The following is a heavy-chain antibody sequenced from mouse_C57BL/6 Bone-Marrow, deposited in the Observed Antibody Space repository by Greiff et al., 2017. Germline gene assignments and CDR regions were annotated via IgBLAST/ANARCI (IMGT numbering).Heavy chain of an antibody. J-gene: IGHJ4*01. CDR1: GYTFTSYG. Sequence: QVQLQQSGAELARPGASVKLSCKASGYTFTSYGISWVKQRPGQGLEWIGEIYPRSGNTYYNEKFKGKATLTADKSSSTAYMELRSLTSEDSAVYFCANTTVVAQHWGQGTSVTVSS. CDR2: IYPRSGNT. V-gene: IGHV1-81*01. D-gene: IGHD1-1*01. CDR3: ANTTVVAQH.